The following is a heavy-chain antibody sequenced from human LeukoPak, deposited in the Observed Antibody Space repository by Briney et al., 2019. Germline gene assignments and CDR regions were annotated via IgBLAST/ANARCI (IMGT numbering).Heavy chain of an antibody. D-gene: IGHD3-22*01. Sequence: GGSLRLSCAASGFTFSSYAMSWVRQAPGKGLEWVSAISGSGGSTYYADSVKGRFTISRDNSKNTLYLQMNSLRAEDTAVYYCARDPGSYYYDSSGYPDYWGQGTLVTVSS. CDR1: GFTFSSYA. CDR3: ARDPGSYYYDSSGYPDY. CDR2: ISGSGGST. J-gene: IGHJ4*02. V-gene: IGHV3-23*01.